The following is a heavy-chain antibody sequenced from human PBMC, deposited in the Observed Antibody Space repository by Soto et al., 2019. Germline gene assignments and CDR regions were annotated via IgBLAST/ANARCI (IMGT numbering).Heavy chain of an antibody. CDR2: ISGSGGST. Sequence: PGGSLRLSCAASGFTFSSYAMSWVRQAPGKGLEWVSAISGSGGSTYYADSVKGRFTISRDNSKNTLYLQMNSLRAEDTAVYYCAKDRLSYGEGRNWFDPWGQGTLVTVSS. V-gene: IGHV3-23*01. CDR1: GFTFSSYA. CDR3: AKDRLSYGEGRNWFDP. D-gene: IGHD4-17*01. J-gene: IGHJ5*02.